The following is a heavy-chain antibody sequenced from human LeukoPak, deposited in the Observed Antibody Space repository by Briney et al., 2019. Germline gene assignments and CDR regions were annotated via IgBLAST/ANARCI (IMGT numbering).Heavy chain of an antibody. V-gene: IGHV3-74*01. D-gene: IGHD3-10*01. CDR3: ARVGGSSDFDY. J-gene: IGHJ4*02. Sequence: GGSLRLSCAASGFTFSAYWMHWVRQAPGKGLVWVSRIDTDGSSTTYADSVKGRFTISRDNAKNTLYLQMNSLRAEDTAVYYCARVGGSSDFDYWGQGTLVTVSS. CDR2: IDTDGSST. CDR1: GFTFSAYW.